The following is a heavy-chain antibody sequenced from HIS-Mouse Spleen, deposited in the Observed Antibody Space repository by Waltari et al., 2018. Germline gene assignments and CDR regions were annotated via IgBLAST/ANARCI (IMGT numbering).Heavy chain of an antibody. Sequence: QLQLQESVPGLVKPSATLSLTCTVSGCSISSISYYWGWIRQPPGKGLEWIGSIYYSGSTYYNPSLKSRVTISVDTSKNQFSLKLSSVTAADTAVYYCAREIPYSSSWYDWYFDLWGRGTLVTVSS. CDR3: AREIPYSSSWYDWYFDL. CDR2: IYYSGST. D-gene: IGHD6-13*01. CDR1: GCSISSISYY. J-gene: IGHJ2*01. V-gene: IGHV4-39*07.